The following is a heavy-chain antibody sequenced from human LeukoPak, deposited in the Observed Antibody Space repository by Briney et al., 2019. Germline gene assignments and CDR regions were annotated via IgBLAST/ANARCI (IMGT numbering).Heavy chain of an antibody. V-gene: IGHV4-59*01. CDR1: GVSISSYY. Sequence: SETLSLTCTVSGVSISSYYWSWIRQPPGKGLEWIGYIYYSGSTNYNPSLKSRVTISVDTSKNQFSLKLSSVTAADTAVYYCARGSPPNWFDPWGQGTLVTVSS. J-gene: IGHJ5*02. CDR2: IYYSGST. CDR3: ARGSPPNWFDP.